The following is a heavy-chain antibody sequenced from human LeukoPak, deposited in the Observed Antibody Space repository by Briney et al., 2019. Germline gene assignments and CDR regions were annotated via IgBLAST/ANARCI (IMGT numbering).Heavy chain of an antibody. D-gene: IGHD1-26*01. Sequence: GASVKVSCKASGYTFTSYGISWVRQAPGQGLEWMGWINPNSGGTNYAQKFQGRVTMTRDTSISTAYMELSRLRSDDTAVYYCAIPYSGSYGAFDIWGQGTMVTVSS. CDR2: INPNSGGT. V-gene: IGHV1-2*02. CDR3: AIPYSGSYGAFDI. CDR1: GYTFTSYG. J-gene: IGHJ3*02.